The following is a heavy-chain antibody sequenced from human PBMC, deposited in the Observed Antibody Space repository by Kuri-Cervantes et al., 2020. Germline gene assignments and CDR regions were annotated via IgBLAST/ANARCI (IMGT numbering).Heavy chain of an antibody. D-gene: IGHD4-17*01. CDR3: AGGDYGDYGREGLTGYFQH. CDR1: GFTFGSYA. V-gene: IGHV3-23*01. Sequence: GGSLRLSCAASGFTFGSYAMNWVRQAPGKGLEWVASISGGGGNTYYPDSVKGRFTISRDNAKNTLYLQMNSLRAEDTAVYYCAGGDYGDYGREGLTGYFQHWGQGTLVTVSS. CDR2: ISGGGGNT. J-gene: IGHJ1*01.